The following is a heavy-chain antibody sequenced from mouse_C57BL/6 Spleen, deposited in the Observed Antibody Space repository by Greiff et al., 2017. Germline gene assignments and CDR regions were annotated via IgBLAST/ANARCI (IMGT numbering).Heavy chain of an antibody. J-gene: IGHJ4*01. CDR2: INPSTGGT. D-gene: IGHD3-3*01. CDR3: ARPLGRYAMDY. V-gene: IGHV1-42*01. CDR1: GYTFTGYY. Sequence: VQLQQSGPELVKPGASVKISCKASGYTFTGYYMNWVKQSPEKSLEWIGEINPSTGGTTYNQKFKAKATLTVDKSSSTAYMQLKSLTSEDSAVYYCARPLGRYAMDYWGQGTTVTVSS.